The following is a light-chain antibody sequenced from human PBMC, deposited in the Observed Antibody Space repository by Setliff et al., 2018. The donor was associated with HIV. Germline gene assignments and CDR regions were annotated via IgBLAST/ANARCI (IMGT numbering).Light chain of an antibody. J-gene: IGLJ1*01. Sequence: HSALTQPASVSGSPGQSITISCTGTSSDIGSYDYVSWYQQHPGKAPKLIIYAVSSRPPGVSNRFSGSKSDNTASPTISGLQADDEADYYCSSYTVRSTPVFGTGTKVTVL. CDR2: AVS. CDR3: SSYTVRSTPV. V-gene: IGLV2-14*01. CDR1: SSDIGSYDY.